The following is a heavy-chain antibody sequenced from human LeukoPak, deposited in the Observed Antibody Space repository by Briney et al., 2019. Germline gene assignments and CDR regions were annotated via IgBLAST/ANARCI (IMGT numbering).Heavy chain of an antibody. J-gene: IGHJ6*03. V-gene: IGHV3-21*01. Sequence: ETLSLTCAVYGGSFSGYYWSWIRQPPGKGLEWVSSISSSSGYIYYADSVEGRFTISRDNAKNSLYLQVNSLRAEDTAVYYCARDLVWFGEPKGYYNYMDVWGKGTTVTVSS. CDR3: ARDLVWFGEPKGYYNYMDV. CDR2: ISSSSGYI. D-gene: IGHD3-10*01. CDR1: GGSFSGYY.